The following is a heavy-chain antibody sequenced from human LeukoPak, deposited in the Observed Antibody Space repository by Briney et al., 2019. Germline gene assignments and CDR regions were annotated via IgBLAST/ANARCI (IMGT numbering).Heavy chain of an antibody. J-gene: IGHJ3*02. CDR1: GGSISSYY. CDR3: ARVLISRWDYDSTNDAFDI. V-gene: IGHV4-59*01. D-gene: IGHD3-22*01. Sequence: SETLSLTCTVSGGSISSYYWSWIRQPPGKGLEWIGYIYYSESTNYNPSLKSRVTISVDTSKNQFSLKLSSVTAADTAVYYCARVLISRWDYDSTNDAFDIWGQGTMVTVSS. CDR2: IYYSEST.